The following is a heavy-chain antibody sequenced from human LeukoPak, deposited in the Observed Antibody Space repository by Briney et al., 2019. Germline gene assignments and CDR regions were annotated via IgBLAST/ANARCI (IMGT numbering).Heavy chain of an antibody. V-gene: IGHV3-23*01. CDR2: ISGSGGST. CDR3: AKGGYSSGWYY. J-gene: IGHJ4*02. CDR1: GFTFSSYA. Sequence: GGSLRLSCAASGFTFSSYAMRWVRQAPGKGLEWVSAISGSGGSTYYADSVKGRFTISRDNSKNTLYLQMNSLRAEDTAVYYCAKGGYSSGWYYWGQGTLVTVSS. D-gene: IGHD6-19*01.